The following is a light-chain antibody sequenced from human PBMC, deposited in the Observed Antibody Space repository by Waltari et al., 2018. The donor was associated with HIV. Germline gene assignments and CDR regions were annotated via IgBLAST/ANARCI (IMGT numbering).Light chain of an antibody. Sequence: QTVVTQEPSLTVSPGGTVTLTCASSTGAVTSGNSPNWFQQKPGQAPRALIYSTSNKNASTPARFSGSRLGGKAALTLSGVQPEDESEYYCLLYYGGAQRYVFGTGARVTVL. V-gene: IGLV7-43*01. CDR3: LLYYGGAQRYV. CDR2: STS. CDR1: TGAVTSGNS. J-gene: IGLJ1*01.